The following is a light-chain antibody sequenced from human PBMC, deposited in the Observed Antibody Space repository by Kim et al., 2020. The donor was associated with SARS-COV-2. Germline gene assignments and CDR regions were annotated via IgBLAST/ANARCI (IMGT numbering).Light chain of an antibody. J-gene: IGKJ4*01. CDR2: KTS. V-gene: IGKV1-5*03. CDR1: QTINNF. Sequence: DIQMTQSPSTLSASVGDTVTLTCRASQTINNFLAGYQQKPGKDPTLLVYKTSTLPSGVPSRFSGSGSGTEFTLTITRLQPDDSATYYGQHHKPVVISFGGGTKVETK. CDR3: QHHKPVVIS.